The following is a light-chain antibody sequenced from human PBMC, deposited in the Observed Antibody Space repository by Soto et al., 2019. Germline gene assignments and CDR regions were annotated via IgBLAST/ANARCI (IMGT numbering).Light chain of an antibody. Sequence: DIQMTQSPSSLSASVGDRVTITCRASQSIYNDLNWYQQKPGKAPKLLIYAASSFQSGVPSRFSGSGSGTDFTVTISSLQPEDFATYYCQPRYITTVTCDQGTTLEIK. J-gene: IGKJ2*01. CDR1: QSIYND. V-gene: IGKV1-39*01. CDR2: AAS. CDR3: QPRYITTVT.